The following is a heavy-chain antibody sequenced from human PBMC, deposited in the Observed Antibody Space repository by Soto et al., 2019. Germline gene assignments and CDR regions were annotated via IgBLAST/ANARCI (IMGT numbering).Heavy chain of an antibody. CDR1: GGSISSGGYY. V-gene: IGHV4-31*03. J-gene: IGHJ4*02. CDR3: ARSRIAARQVFDY. CDR2: IYYSGST. Sequence: QVQLQESGPGLVKPSQTLSLTCTVSGGSISSGGYYWSWIRQHPGKGLEWIGYIYYSGSTYYNPSRKSRVTIAVDTSKNQFSPKLSSVTAADTAVDYCARSRIAARQVFDYWGQGTLVTVSS. D-gene: IGHD6-6*01.